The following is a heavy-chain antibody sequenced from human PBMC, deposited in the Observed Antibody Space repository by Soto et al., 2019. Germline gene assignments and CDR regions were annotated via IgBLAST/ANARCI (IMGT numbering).Heavy chain of an antibody. CDR3: AKNGLDNSPSAIDS. V-gene: IGHV3-23*01. CDR1: GLTFRNNV. CDR2: ITGGGRDK. Sequence: EVQLLESGGGLAQPGGSLRLSCEASGLTFRNNVLSWVRKAPGRGLDWVSGITGGGRDKYYADSVKGRFTISRDNSKNMVFLQMNSLRAEDTALYYCAKNGLDNSPSAIDSWGPGTLVTVSS. J-gene: IGHJ4*02. D-gene: IGHD2-8*01.